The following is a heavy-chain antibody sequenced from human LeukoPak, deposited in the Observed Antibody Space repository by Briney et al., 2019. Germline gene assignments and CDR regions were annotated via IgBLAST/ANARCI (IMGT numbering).Heavy chain of an antibody. V-gene: IGHV1-69*05. CDR2: IIPIFGTA. D-gene: IGHD2-15*01. CDR1: GGTFISYA. CDR3: ARDGVVDQYYYYYMDV. Sequence: SVKVSCKASGGTFISYAISWVRQAPGQGREGMGWIIPIFGTANYAQKFQGRVTITTDECTSTAYMELSSLRSEDTAVYCCARDGVVDQYYYYYMDVWGKGTTVTVSS. J-gene: IGHJ6*03.